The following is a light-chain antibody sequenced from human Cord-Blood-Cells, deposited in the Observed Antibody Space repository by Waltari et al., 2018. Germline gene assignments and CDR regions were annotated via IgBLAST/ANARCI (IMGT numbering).Light chain of an antibody. CDR2: RNN. J-gene: IGLJ3*02. CDR3: AAWDDSLSGWV. V-gene: IGLV1-47*01. Sequence: QSVLTPPPSSSGSPGQRVPIPRPGSCPNLGSIYVYLYPQLPGTAPKLLIYRNNQRPSGVPDRFSGSKSGTSASLAISGLRSEDEADYYCAAWDDSLSGWVFGGGTKLTVL. CDR1: CPNLGSIY.